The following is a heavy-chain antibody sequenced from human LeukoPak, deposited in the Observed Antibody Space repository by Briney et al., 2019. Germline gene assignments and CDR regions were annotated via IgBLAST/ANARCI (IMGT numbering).Heavy chain of an antibody. V-gene: IGHV1-18*01. CDR2: ISAYNGNT. Sequence: ASVTVSFTASGYTFTIYGISWVRQAPGQGLEWMGWISAYNGNTNYAQKLQGRVTMTTETSTSKAYMELRSLRSDDTAVYYCARDRGYDCWSGYYYNWFDPWGQGTLVTVSS. CDR3: ARDRGYDCWSGYYYNWFDP. CDR1: GYTFTIYG. D-gene: IGHD3-3*01. J-gene: IGHJ5*02.